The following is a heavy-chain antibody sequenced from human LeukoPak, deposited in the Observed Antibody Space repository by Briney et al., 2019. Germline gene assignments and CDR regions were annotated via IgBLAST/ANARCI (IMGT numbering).Heavy chain of an antibody. V-gene: IGHV3-53*01. CDR3: ARDRWASGYYDY. CDR1: GFTVSSNY. Sequence: GGSPRLSCAASGFTVSSNYMSWVRQAPGKGLEWVSVIYSGGSTYYADSVKGRFTISRDNSKNTLYLQMNSLRAEDTAVYYCARDRWASGYYDYWGQGTLVTVSS. J-gene: IGHJ4*02. CDR2: IYSGGST. D-gene: IGHD3-22*01.